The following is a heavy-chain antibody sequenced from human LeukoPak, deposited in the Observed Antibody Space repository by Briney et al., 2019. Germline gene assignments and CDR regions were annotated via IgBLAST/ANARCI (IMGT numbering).Heavy chain of an antibody. J-gene: IGHJ6*02. CDR3: ARDRGSSWYYYYGMDV. CDR2: INPSGGST. CDR1: GYTFTSYY. D-gene: IGHD6-13*01. V-gene: IGHV1-46*01. Sequence: ASVKVSCKASGYTFTSYYMHWVRQAPGQGPEWMGIINPSGGSTSYAQKFQGRVTMTRDTSTSTVYMELSSLRSEDTAVYYCARDRGSSWYYYYGMDVWGQGTTVTVSS.